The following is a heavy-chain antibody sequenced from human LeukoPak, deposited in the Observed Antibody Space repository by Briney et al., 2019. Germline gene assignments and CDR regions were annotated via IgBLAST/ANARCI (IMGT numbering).Heavy chain of an antibody. CDR3: ARHYSSSSSNFFY. Sequence: GESLKISCKGSGYIFTNYWIGWVRQMPGKGLEWMGIIYPGDSDTRYIPSFQGQVTFSADKSISTAYLQWSSLKASDTAMYYCARHYSSSSSNFFYWGQGTLVTVSS. J-gene: IGHJ4*02. D-gene: IGHD6-6*01. V-gene: IGHV5-51*01. CDR2: IYPGDSDT. CDR1: GYIFTNYW.